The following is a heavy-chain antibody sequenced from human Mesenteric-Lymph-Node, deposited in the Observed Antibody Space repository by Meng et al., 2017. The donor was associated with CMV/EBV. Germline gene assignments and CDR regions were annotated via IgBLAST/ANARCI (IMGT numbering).Heavy chain of an antibody. D-gene: IGHD3-22*01. J-gene: IGHJ2*01. CDR2: IYYDGTT. CDR1: GGPVSSSGYF. V-gene: IGHV4-39*01. CDR3: ARHAGFYYDSRSGHFVL. Sequence: SETLSLTCTVFGGPVSSSGYFWGWIRQPPGKGLEWIGSIYYDGTTYYNPSLKSRVSISVDTSKNQFSLRLSSVTAAATALYYCARHAGFYYDSRSGHFVLWGRGTLVTVSS.